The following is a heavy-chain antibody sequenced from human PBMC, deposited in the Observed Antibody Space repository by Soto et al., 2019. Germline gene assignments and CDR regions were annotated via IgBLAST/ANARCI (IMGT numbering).Heavy chain of an antibody. D-gene: IGHD5-12*01. CDR3: ARDGSITDIVAYYYYYYGMDV. V-gene: IGHV3-48*02. CDR2: ISSSSSTI. CDR1: GFTFSSYS. Sequence: EVQLVESGGGLVQPGGSLRLSCAASGFTFSSYSMNWVRQAPGKGLEWVSYISSSSSTIYYADSVKGRFTISRDNAKNSLYLQMNSLRDEDTAVCYCARDGSITDIVAYYYYYYGMDVWGQGTTVTVSS. J-gene: IGHJ6*02.